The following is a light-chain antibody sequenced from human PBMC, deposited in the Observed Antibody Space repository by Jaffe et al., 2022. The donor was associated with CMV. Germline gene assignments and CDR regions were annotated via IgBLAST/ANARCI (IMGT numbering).Light chain of an antibody. Sequence: DIQMTQSPSSLSASVGDRVTITCRASQSISTYLNWYQHKTGKAPKLLIYAASSLQTRVPSRFSGSGSGTDFTLTISSLQPDDFATYYCQQSYSNPWTFGQGTKVEIK. CDR3: QQSYSNPWT. V-gene: IGKV1-39*01. CDR1: QSISTY. CDR2: AAS. J-gene: IGKJ1*01.